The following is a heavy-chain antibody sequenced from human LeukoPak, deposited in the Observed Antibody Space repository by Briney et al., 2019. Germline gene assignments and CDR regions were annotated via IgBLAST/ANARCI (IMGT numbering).Heavy chain of an antibody. D-gene: IGHD3-10*01. CDR2: IYHSGST. Sequence: SETLSLTCAVYGASISSYNWWNWVRPSPGKGLEWIGEIYHSGSTNYNPSLKSRVTMSVDKSKNQFSLKLSSVTAADTAVYYCASITLIRGVIYHFDYWGQGTLVTVSS. CDR1: GASISSYNW. V-gene: IGHV4-4*02. CDR3: ASITLIRGVIYHFDY. J-gene: IGHJ4*02.